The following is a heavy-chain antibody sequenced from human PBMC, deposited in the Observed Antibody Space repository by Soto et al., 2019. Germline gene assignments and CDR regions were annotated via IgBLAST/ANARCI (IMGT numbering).Heavy chain of an antibody. Sequence: GGSLRLSCEASGFTFSDYAMTWIRQAPGKGLEWVSFISTNDIVTYYAESVKTRFTISTDHAQNSLYLQMNSLRAEDTAVYYCARDLCYYDSSGYFDYWGQGTLVTVSS. J-gene: IGHJ4*02. CDR1: GFTFSDYA. CDR3: ARDLCYYDSSGYFDY. D-gene: IGHD3-22*01. CDR2: ISTNDIVT. V-gene: IGHV3-11*01.